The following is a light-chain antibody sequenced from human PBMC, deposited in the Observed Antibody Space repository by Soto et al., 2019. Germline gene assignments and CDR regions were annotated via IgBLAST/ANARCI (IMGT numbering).Light chain of an antibody. CDR2: SDN. J-gene: IGLJ1*01. Sequence: QSVLTQPPSASGTPGQRVTISCSGSSSNIGTYSVSWYQQFPGTAPRLLIYSDNQRPSGVPDRFSASKSGASASLAISGLQSEDEADFYCAAWDDSRNGGVFGTGTKLTVL. CDR3: AAWDDSRNGGV. CDR1: SSNIGTYS. V-gene: IGLV1-44*01.